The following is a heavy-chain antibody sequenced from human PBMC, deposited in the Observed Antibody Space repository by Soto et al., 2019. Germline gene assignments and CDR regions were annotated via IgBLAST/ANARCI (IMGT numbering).Heavy chain of an antibody. CDR1: GFTFSGYA. CDR3: AKDTYDFWSGYYTGYVQGGMDV. D-gene: IGHD3-3*01. Sequence: PGGSLRLSCAASGFTFSGYAMSWVRQAPGKGLEWVSAISGSGGSTYYADSVKGRFTISRDNSKNTLYLQMNSLRAEDTAVYYCAKDTYDFWSGYYTGYVQGGMDVWGQGTTVTVSS. J-gene: IGHJ6*02. V-gene: IGHV3-23*01. CDR2: ISGSGGST.